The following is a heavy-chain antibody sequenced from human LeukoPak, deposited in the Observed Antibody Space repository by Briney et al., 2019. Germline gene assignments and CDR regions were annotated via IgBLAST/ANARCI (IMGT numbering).Heavy chain of an antibody. J-gene: IGHJ4*02. V-gene: IGHV3-48*01. D-gene: IGHD3-3*01. CDR2: ISSGSSDI. CDR1: GFFFSVYG. Sequence: GGSLRLSYAASGFFFSVYGMNWVRQAQGKGLEWISSISSGSSDIFYADSVKGRFTISRDNAKNSLFLQMSRLRGEDTAVYYCASGYDFSSGSKRGFDNWGQGTLVTVSS. CDR3: ASGYDFSSGSKRGFDN.